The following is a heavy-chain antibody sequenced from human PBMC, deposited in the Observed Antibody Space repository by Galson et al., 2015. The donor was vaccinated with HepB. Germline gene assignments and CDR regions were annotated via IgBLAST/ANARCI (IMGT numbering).Heavy chain of an antibody. D-gene: IGHD4-17*01. V-gene: IGHV6-1*01. J-gene: IGHJ4*02. CDR2: IYYRSKWYN. CDR3: ATYFHDYGDFQEPYYFDY. Sequence: CAISGDSVSSNSAAWNWIRQSPSRGLEWLGRIYYRSKWYNDYAVSVKGRISINPDTSKNQFSLKLSSVTAADTAVYYCATYFHDYGDFQEPYYFDYWGQGTLVTVSS. CDR1: GDSVSSNSAA.